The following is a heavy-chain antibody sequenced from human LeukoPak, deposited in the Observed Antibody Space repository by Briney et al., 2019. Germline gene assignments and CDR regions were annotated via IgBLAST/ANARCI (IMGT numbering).Heavy chain of an antibody. CDR1: GYTFTSYY. D-gene: IGHD2-15*01. CDR3: ARDTCSGGSCYWFDP. J-gene: IGHJ5*02. Sequence: ASVKVSCMASGYTFTSYYMHWVRQAPGQGLEWMGMINPSGGATSYAQTFQGRVTMTRDTSTRTVYMELNSLRSEDTAVYYCARDTCSGGSCYWFDPWGQGTLVTVSS. V-gene: IGHV1-46*01. CDR2: INPSGGAT.